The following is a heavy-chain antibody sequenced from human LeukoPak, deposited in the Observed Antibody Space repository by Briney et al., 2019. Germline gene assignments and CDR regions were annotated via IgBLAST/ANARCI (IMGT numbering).Heavy chain of an antibody. D-gene: IGHD6-19*01. J-gene: IGHJ4*02. CDR3: ARAGYSSGWSIVE. Sequence: SETLSLTCAVYGGSFTTYYWSWIRQPPGKGLEWIGEINHNEFTNYNPSLKNRVTITIDTSKNQFSLKLSSVTAADTAVYYCARAGYSSGWSIVEWGQGTLVTVSS. CDR1: GGSFTTYY. CDR2: INHNEFT. V-gene: IGHV4-34*01.